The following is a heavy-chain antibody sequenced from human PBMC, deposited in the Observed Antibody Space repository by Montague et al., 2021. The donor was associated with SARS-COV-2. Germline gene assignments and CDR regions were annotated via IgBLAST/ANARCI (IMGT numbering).Heavy chain of an antibody. V-gene: IGHV4-59*01. D-gene: IGHD2-2*01. CDR2: IYYTGST. J-gene: IGHJ4*02. CDR1: GGSISRSY. Sequence: SETLSLTCTVSGGSISRSYWSWIRQPPGKGLKWIGYIYYTGSTNSWPHLNSRISMSVDTFRNELSLKLSSVTAADTALYYCARFTTSGFDYWGQGVLVTVSS. CDR3: ARFTTSGFDY.